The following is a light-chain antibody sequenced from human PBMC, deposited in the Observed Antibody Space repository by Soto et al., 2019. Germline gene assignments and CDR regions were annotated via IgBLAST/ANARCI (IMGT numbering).Light chain of an antibody. Sequence: QSALTQPASVSESPGQSITISCTGTNNDVGYYNYVSWYQQHPGKAPQLLIYEVSYRPSGVSNRFSGSKSGNTASLTISGLQAEDEAVYYCISYTTSSTLVFGGGTKLTVL. CDR3: ISYTTSSTLV. J-gene: IGLJ2*01. CDR1: NNDVGYYNY. V-gene: IGLV2-14*01. CDR2: EVS.